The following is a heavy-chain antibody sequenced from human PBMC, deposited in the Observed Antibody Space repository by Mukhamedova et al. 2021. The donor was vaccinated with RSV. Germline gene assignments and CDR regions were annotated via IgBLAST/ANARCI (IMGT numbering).Heavy chain of an antibody. D-gene: IGHD3-10*01. CDR2: INPSGGST. V-gene: IGHV1-46*01. CDR3: ARVAMVRGGDYYYYGMDV. J-gene: IGHJ6*02. Sequence: VRQAPGQGLEWMGIINPSGGSTSYAQKFQGRVTMTRDTSTSTVYMELSSLRSEDTAVYYGARVAMVRGGDYYYYGMDVWGQGTT.